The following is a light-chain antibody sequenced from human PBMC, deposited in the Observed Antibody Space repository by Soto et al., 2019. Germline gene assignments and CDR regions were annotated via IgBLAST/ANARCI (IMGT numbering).Light chain of an antibody. J-gene: IGLJ1*01. CDR3: CSYAGSSTFYV. Sequence: QSVLTQPASVSGSPGQSITISCTGTSSDVGSYNLVSWYQQHPCKAPKLMIYEVSKRPSGVSNRFSGSKSGNTASLTISGLQAEDEADYYCCSYAGSSTFYVFGTGTKVT. CDR1: SSDVGSYNL. CDR2: EVS. V-gene: IGLV2-23*02.